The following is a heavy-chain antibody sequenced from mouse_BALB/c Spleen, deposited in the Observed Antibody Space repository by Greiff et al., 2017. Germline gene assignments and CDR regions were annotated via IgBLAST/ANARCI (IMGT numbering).Heavy chain of an antibody. D-gene: IGHD1-1*01. CDR3: ARGYGSSYGGDY. CDR2: ISYSGST. J-gene: IGHJ2*01. V-gene: IGHV3-2*02. Sequence: EVKVEESGPGLVKPSQSLSLTCTVTGYSITSDYAWNWIRQFPGNKLEWMGYISYSGSTSYNPSLKSRISITRDTSKNQFFLHLNSVTTEDTATYYCARGYGSSYGGDYWGQGTTLTVSS. CDR1: GYSITSDYA.